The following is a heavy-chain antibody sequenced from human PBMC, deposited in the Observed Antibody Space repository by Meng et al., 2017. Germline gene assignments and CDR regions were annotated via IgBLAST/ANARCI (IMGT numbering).Heavy chain of an antibody. Sequence: QVQLVQSGAEVKKPGASVKVSCKASGYTYTHYQMDWVRQAPGQGLEWKGWIHPSGNANYAQKFQGRVTMTTDTSTTTAYMELRSLRSDDSALYYCVKHSSDWSLDSWGQGTLVTVSS. D-gene: IGHD6-19*01. V-gene: IGHV1-18*01. CDR2: IHPSGNA. CDR3: VKHSSDWSLDS. J-gene: IGHJ4*02. CDR1: GYTYTHYQ.